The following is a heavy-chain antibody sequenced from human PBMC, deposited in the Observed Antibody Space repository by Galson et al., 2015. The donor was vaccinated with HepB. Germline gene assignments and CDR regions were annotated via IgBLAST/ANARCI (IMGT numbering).Heavy chain of an antibody. CDR2: IDPSDSYT. CDR3: ARYACYYDSSGYYHDY. D-gene: IGHD3-22*01. Sequence: QSGAEVKKPGESLRISCKGSGYSFTSYWISWVRQMPGKGLEWMGRIDPSDSYTNYSPSFQGHVTISADKSISTAYLQWSSLKASDTAMYYCARYACYYDSSGYYHDYWRQASLVAVS. V-gene: IGHV5-10-1*01. J-gene: IGHJ4*02. CDR1: GYSFTSYW.